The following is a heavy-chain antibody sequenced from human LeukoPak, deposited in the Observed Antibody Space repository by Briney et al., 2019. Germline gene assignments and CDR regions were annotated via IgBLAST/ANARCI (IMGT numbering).Heavy chain of an antibody. V-gene: IGHV3-7*05. J-gene: IGHJ6*01. CDR2: IKQDGSEK. Sequence: GGSLRPCCAASGFTFSRHGMHWVRQAPGKGLEWVANIKQDGSEKYYVDSVKGRFTISRDNAKNSLYLQMNSLRAEDTAVYYCARDRYYYYGMDVWGKGVTVTASS. CDR1: GFTFSRHG. CDR3: ARDRYYYYGMDV.